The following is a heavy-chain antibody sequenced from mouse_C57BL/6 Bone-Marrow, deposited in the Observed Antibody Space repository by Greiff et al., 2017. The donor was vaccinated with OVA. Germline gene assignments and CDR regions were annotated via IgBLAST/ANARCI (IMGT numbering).Heavy chain of an antibody. CDR3: AVHGPLDY. V-gene: IGHV1-53*01. J-gene: IGHJ2*01. CDR1: GYTFTSSW. D-gene: IGHD1-2*01. Sequence: QFHLQQLGPDLVKPGASVKLSCKASGYTFTSSWMHWVRQRPGQGLEWIGNINPSNGGTNYNEKFKSKATLTVDKSSSTAYMQLSSLTSEDSAVYYCAVHGPLDYWGQGTTLTVSS. CDR2: INPSNGGT.